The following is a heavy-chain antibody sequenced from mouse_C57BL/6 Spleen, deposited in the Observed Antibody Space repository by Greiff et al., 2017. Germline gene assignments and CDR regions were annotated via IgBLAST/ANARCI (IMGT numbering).Heavy chain of an antibody. D-gene: IGHD2-3*01. CDR1: GYTFTDYN. Sequence: VQLQQSGPELVKPGASVKIPCKASGYTFTDYNMDWVKQSHGKSLEWIGDINPNNGGTIYNQKFKGKAKLTVDKSSSTAYMELRSLTSEDTAVYYCARSRDGYYVGYFDVWGTGTTVTVSS. J-gene: IGHJ1*03. CDR3: ARSRDGYYVGYFDV. CDR2: INPNNGGT. V-gene: IGHV1-18*01.